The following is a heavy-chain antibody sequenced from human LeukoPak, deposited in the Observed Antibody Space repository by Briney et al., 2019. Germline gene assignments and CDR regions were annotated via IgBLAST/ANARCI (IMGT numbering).Heavy chain of an antibody. J-gene: IGHJ5*02. CDR3: ARGYSSSWYQGWFDP. V-gene: IGHV1-18*01. CDR2: ISAYSGNT. CDR1: GYTFTNYA. Sequence: GASVKVSCKASGYTFTNYAFTWVRQAPGQGLEWMGWISAYSGNTSYAQKFQGRVTMTTDTSTSTAYMELRSLRSDDTAVYYCARGYSSSWYQGWFDPWGQGTLVTVSS. D-gene: IGHD6-13*01.